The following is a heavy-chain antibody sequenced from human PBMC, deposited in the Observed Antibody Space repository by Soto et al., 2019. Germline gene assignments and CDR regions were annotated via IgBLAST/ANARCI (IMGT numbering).Heavy chain of an antibody. J-gene: IGHJ6*02. D-gene: IGHD2-2*01. Sequence: PGGSLRLSCAASGFTFSSYSMNWVRQAPGRGLEWVSYISSSSSTIYYADSVKGRFTISRDKAKNSLYLQMNSLRAEDTAVYYCARDYVGAYCSSTSCYSEYYYGMAVWGLGPTVTVSS. CDR2: ISSSSSTI. CDR1: GFTFSSYS. CDR3: ARDYVGAYCSSTSCYSEYYYGMAV. V-gene: IGHV3-48*01.